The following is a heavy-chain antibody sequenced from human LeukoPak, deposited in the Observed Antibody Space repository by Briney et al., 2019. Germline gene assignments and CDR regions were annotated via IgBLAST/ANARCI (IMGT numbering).Heavy chain of an antibody. CDR1: GFTFSTYA. V-gene: IGHV3-23*01. CDR3: AKDGDFWSGYSDY. J-gene: IGHJ4*02. CDR2: ITDSGGST. D-gene: IGHD3-3*01. Sequence: GGSLRLSCAASGFTFSTYAMSWVRQAPGKGLAWVSSITDSGGSTYYADSVKGRFTISRDSSKNTLYLQMNSLRAEDTAVYYCAKDGDFWSGYSDYWGQGTLVTVSS.